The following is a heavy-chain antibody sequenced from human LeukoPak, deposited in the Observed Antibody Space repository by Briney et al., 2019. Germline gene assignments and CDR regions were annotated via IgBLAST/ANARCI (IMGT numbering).Heavy chain of an antibody. D-gene: IGHD3-16*01. CDR1: GFTVSSNY. Sequence: PGGSLRLSCAASGFTVSSNYMSWVRQAPGKGLEWVSVIYSGGSTYYADSVKGRFTISRDNSKNTLYLQMNSLRAEDTAVYYCATWGYYDYVWGSYDYWGQGTLVTVSS. CDR2: IYSGGST. CDR3: ATWGYYDYVWGSYDY. J-gene: IGHJ4*02. V-gene: IGHV3-66*02.